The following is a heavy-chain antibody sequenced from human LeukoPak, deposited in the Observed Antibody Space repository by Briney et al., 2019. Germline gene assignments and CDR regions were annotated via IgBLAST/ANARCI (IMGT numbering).Heavy chain of an antibody. V-gene: IGHV3-23*01. CDR1: GFTFSSYA. D-gene: IGHD4-17*01. J-gene: IGHJ4*02. CDR2: ISGSGGST. Sequence: GGSLRLSCAASGFTFSSYAMSWVRQAPAKGLGWVSGISGSGGSTHYADSVKGRFTISRDNAKNTLYLQMNSLRAEDTAVYYCAKESRSDGGYYRDFWGQGTLVTVSS. CDR3: AKESRSDGGYYRDF.